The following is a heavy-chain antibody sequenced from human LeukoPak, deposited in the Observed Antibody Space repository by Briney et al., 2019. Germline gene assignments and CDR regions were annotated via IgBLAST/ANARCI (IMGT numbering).Heavy chain of an antibody. V-gene: IGHV1-46*01. CDR2: INPSGGST. Sequence: ASVKVSCKASGYTFTSYYMHWVRQAPGQGREWMGIINPSGGSTSYAQKFQGRVTMTRDTSTSTVYMEVSSLRSEDTAVYYCAREAPITMTGYAFDIWGQGTMVTVSS. CDR3: AREAPITMTGYAFDI. D-gene: IGHD3-22*01. CDR1: GYTFTSYY. J-gene: IGHJ3*02.